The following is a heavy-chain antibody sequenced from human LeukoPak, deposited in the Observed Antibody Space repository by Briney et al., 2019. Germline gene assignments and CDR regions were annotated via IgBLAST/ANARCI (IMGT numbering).Heavy chain of an antibody. CDR3: ARTTEGGYSYGYFYYYYMDV. D-gene: IGHD5-18*01. Sequence: SETLSLTCTVSGGSISSSSYYWAWIRQPPGKGLEWIGSIYYSGNTYYRSSLKSRVTIAVDTSKNQFSLKLNSVTAADTAVYYCARTTEGGYSYGYFYYYYMDVWGKGTTVTISS. CDR2: IYYSGNT. V-gene: IGHV4-39*07. CDR1: GGSISSSSYY. J-gene: IGHJ6*03.